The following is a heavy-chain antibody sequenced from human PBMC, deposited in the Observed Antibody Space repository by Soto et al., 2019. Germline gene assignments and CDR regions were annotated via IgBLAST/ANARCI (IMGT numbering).Heavy chain of an antibody. J-gene: IGHJ4*01. CDR2: IIPIFGTA. CDR1: GGTFSSYA. Sequence: GASVKVSCKASGGTFSSYAISWVRQAPGQGLEWMGGIIPIFGTANYAQKFQGRVTITADESTSTAYMELSSLRSEDTAVYYCATEAHYYDRNGPNPYYFDYWGQGTLVTVP. D-gene: IGHD3-22*01. V-gene: IGHV1-69*13. CDR3: ATEAHYYDRNGPNPYYFDY.